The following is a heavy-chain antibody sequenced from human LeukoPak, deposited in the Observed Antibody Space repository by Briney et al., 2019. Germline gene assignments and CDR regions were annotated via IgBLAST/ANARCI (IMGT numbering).Heavy chain of an antibody. J-gene: IGHJ1*01. D-gene: IGHD1/OR15-1a*01. V-gene: IGHV1-2*02. CDR3: ARDEQGCFQH. Sequence: GASVKVSCKVSGYTLTELSMHWVRQAPGQGLEWMGWINPNSGGTNYAQKFQGRVTMTRDTSISTAYMELSRLRSDDTAVYYCARDEQGCFQHWGQGTLVTVSS. CDR2: INPNSGGT. CDR1: GYTLTELS.